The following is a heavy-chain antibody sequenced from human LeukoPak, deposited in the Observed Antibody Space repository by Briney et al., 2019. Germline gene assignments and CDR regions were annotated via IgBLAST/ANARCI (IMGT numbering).Heavy chain of an antibody. CDR2: TSSDLNVK. CDR3: ARSYGDYSHFDY. Sequence: PGGSLRLSCAASGFTFRNYVIRWVRQAPGKGLEWVAVTSSDLNVKLYADSVEGRFTISRDNSRSTLYLQMNSLRPEDTAIYYCARSYGDYSHFDYWGQGTLVTVSS. D-gene: IGHD4-17*01. CDR1: GFTFRNYV. J-gene: IGHJ4*02. V-gene: IGHV3-30-3*01.